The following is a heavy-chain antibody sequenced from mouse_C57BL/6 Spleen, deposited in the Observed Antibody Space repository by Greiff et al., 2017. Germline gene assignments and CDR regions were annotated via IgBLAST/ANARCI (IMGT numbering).Heavy chain of an antibody. Sequence: QVQLQQPGAELVKPGASVKLSCKASGYTFTSYWMQWVKQRPGQGLEWIGEIDPSDSYTNYNQKFKGKATLTVDTSSSTADMQLSSLTSEDSAVYYCARKVYGNYGQYFDYWGQGTTLTVSS. V-gene: IGHV1-50*01. CDR1: GYTFTSYW. CDR3: ARKVYGNYGQYFDY. D-gene: IGHD2-1*01. CDR2: IDPSDSYT. J-gene: IGHJ2*01.